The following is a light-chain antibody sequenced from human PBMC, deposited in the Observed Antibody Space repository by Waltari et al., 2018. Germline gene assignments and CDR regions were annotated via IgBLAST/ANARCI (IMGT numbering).Light chain of an antibody. J-gene: IGKJ1*01. V-gene: IGKV3-15*01. CDR3: HQYYSTPRT. CDR1: QSINSN. CDR2: GAS. Sequence: EIVMTQSPATLSVSPGERATLSCRASQSINSNLAWYQQKPGQAPRLLIYGASTRATGIPARFSGSGSGTEFTLTINSLQSEDFAVYYCHQYYSTPRTFGQGTKVEIK.